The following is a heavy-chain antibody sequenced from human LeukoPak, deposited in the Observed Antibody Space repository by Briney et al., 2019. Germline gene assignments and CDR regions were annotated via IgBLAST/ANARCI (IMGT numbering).Heavy chain of an antibody. CDR3: ARGAWATRLAS. Sequence: PSETLSLTCAVYGESLNSYYWSWVRQPPGEGLEWIGEIYESGTTKYNPSLKSRVAISMVPSKQQFSLILSSVTAADTVVYYCARGAWATRLASWGLGTPVIVSS. J-gene: IGHJ4*02. V-gene: IGHV4-34*01. D-gene: IGHD2-15*01. CDR1: GESLNSYY. CDR2: IYESGTT.